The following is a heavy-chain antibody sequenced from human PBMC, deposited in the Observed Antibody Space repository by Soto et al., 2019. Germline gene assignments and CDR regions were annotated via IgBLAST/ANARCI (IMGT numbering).Heavy chain of an antibody. CDR2: IIPIFGTA. Sequence: VKVSCKASGGTFSSYAISWVRQAPGQGLEWMGGIIPIFGTANYAQKFQGRVTITADESTSTAYMELSSLRSEDTAVYYCARTKGYSYGARAPFDYWGQGTLVTVSS. CDR1: GGTFSSYA. V-gene: IGHV1-69*13. D-gene: IGHD5-18*01. CDR3: ARTKGYSYGARAPFDY. J-gene: IGHJ4*02.